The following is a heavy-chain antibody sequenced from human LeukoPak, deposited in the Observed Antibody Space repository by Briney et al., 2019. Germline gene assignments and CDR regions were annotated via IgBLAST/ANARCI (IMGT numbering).Heavy chain of an antibody. CDR3: AKGGAQKTLRWGMDY. Sequence: GRSLRLSCAASGFTFSNYYMHWVRQAPGKGLEGVALISYDGGIKYHGDSVRGRFTTSRDNSENTLYLHMNSLRPEDTAVYYCAKGGAQKTLRWGMDYWGQGTLVTVSS. D-gene: IGHD4-23*01. J-gene: IGHJ4*02. CDR2: ISYDGGIK. V-gene: IGHV3-30*18. CDR1: GFTFSNYY.